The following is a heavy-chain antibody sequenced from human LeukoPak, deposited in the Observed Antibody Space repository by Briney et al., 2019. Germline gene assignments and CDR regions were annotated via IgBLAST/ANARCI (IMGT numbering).Heavy chain of an antibody. Sequence: GAPVKVSCKASGYSFTNYDINWVRQATGQGLEWMGYMNPNTGDTGYAQKFQGRVTMTRDTSISTAYMELTSLGSEDTAVYYCARGREIVVVPAASLNDFWGQGTLVTVSS. J-gene: IGHJ4*02. CDR1: GYSFTNYD. CDR3: ARGREIVVVPAASLNDF. V-gene: IGHV1-8*01. CDR2: MNPNTGDT. D-gene: IGHD2-2*01.